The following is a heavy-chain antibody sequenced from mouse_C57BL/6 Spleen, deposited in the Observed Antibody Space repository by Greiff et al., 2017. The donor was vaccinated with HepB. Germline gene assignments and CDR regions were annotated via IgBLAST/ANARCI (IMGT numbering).Heavy chain of an antibody. CDR3: ARGGDFKDGSSWFAY. V-gene: IGHV1-81*01. D-gene: IGHD1-1*01. CDR2: IYPRSGNT. J-gene: IGHJ3*01. CDR1: GYTFTSYG. Sequence: QVQLQQSGAELARPGASVKLSCKASGYTFTSYGISWVKQRTGQGLEWIGEIYPRSGNTYYNEKFKGKATLTADKSSSTAYMELRSLTSEDSAVYFCARGGDFKDGSSWFAYWGQGTLVTVSA.